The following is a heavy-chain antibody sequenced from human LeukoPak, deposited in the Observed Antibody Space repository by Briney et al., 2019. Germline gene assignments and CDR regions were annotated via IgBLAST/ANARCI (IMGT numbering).Heavy chain of an antibody. CDR3: ARGAVRGETYYYYYMDV. D-gene: IGHD3-10*01. Sequence: GGSLRLSCAASGFTFSDYYMKWIRQAPGKGLEWVSYISSSGDAIYYADSLKGRITISRDNAKKSLFLQMSSLRADDTAVYYCARGAVRGETYYYYYMDVWGKGTTVTVSS. J-gene: IGHJ6*03. CDR1: GFTFSDYY. V-gene: IGHV3-11*01. CDR2: ISSSGDAI.